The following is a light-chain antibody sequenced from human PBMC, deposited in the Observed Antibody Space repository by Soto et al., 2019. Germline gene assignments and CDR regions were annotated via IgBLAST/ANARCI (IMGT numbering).Light chain of an antibody. CDR1: SSNIGAGYD. CDR2: GST. CDR3: QSYDSSLSAVV. V-gene: IGLV1-40*01. J-gene: IGLJ2*01. Sequence: QSVLTQPPSVSGAPGQRVTISCTWSSSNIGAGYDVHWYQQFPGTAPKLLLYGSTNRPSGVPDRFSGSKSGTSASLAIAGLQTEDEADYYCQSYDSSLSAVVFGGGTKPTVL.